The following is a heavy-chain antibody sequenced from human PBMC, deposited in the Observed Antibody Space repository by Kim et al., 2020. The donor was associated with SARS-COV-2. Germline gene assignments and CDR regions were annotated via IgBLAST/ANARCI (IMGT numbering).Heavy chain of an antibody. V-gene: IGHV2-5*02. J-gene: IGHJ4*02. CDR1: GVSLSTSGVA. D-gene: IGHD2-15*01. CDR2: IYWDDDK. Sequence: SGPTLVKPTQTLTLTCTFSGVSLSTSGVAVGWIRQPPGKALEWLSIIYWDDDKRYSPSLKSRLTITKDTSKNQVVLTMTNVDPVDTATYYCAHSSGYCGGGSCARRRFENWGQGTLVTVSS. CDR3: AHSSGYCGGGSCARRRFEN.